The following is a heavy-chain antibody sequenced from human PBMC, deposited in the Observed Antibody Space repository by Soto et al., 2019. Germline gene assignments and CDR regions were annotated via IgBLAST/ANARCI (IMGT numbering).Heavy chain of an antibody. CDR1: GFTFSSYG. J-gene: IGHJ3*02. Sequence: QVQLVESGGGVVQPGRSLRLSCAASGFTFSSYGMHWVRQAPGKGLEWVAVISYDGSNKYYADSVKGRFTISRDNSKNTLYLQMNSRRAEDTALYYCATPTVTSAFDIWGQGTMVTVSS. D-gene: IGHD4-17*01. V-gene: IGHV3-30*03. CDR2: ISYDGSNK. CDR3: ATPTVTSAFDI.